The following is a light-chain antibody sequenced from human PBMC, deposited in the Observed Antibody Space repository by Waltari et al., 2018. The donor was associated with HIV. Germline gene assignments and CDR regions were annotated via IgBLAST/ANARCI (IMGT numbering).Light chain of an antibody. V-gene: IGLV2-14*01. CDR3: SSYTSSSTEV. CDR2: DVN. J-gene: IGLJ3*02. CDR1: SSDVGGYNY. Sequence: QSALTQPASVSGSPGQSITISCTGTSSDVGGYNYVSWYQQHPGNAPKLMIYDVNNRPSGVSNRFSGSKSGNTASLTIPVLQAEDEADYYCSSYTSSSTEVFGGGTKLTVL.